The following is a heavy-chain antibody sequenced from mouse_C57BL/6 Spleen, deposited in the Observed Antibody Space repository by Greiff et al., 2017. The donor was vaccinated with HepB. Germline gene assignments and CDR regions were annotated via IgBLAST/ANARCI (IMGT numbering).Heavy chain of an antibody. CDR1: GYTFTSYW. J-gene: IGHJ4*01. CDR3: ARSDPAMDY. Sequence: VQLQQSGAELVMPGASVKLSCKASGYTFTSYWMHWVKQRPGQGLEWIGEIDPSDSYTNYNQKFKGKSTLTVDKSSSTAYMQLSSLTSEDSAVYYGARSDPAMDYWGQGTSVTVSS. V-gene: IGHV1-69*01. CDR2: IDPSDSYT.